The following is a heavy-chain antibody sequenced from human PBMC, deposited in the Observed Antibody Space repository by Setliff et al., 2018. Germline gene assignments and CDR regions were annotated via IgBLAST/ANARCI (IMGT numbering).Heavy chain of an antibody. V-gene: IGHV3-23*01. Sequence: GASVKVSCKASGFTFSSYAMSWVRQAPGKGLEWVSSISGSGGTKFYADSVKGRFTISRDNSKNTLYLQMNSLRGEDSAVYYCTRGGAHCSGGYCYGANWGQGTLVTVSS. CDR1: GFTFSSYA. D-gene: IGHD2-15*01. CDR3: TRGGAHCSGGYCYGAN. CDR2: ISGSGGTK. J-gene: IGHJ4*02.